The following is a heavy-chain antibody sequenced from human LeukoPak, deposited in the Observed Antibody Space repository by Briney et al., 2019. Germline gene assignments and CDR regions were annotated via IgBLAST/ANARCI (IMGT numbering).Heavy chain of an antibody. CDR2: IYYSGST. J-gene: IGHJ5*02. CDR3: AREGTSGTHLNWFDP. D-gene: IGHD1-1*01. CDR1: GGSISSSSYY. Sequence: SETLSLTCTVSGGSISSSSYYWGWIRQPPGKGLEWIGSIYYSGSTYYNPSLKSRVTLSVDTSKNQFSLKLSSVTAADTAVYYCAREGTSGTHLNWFDPWGQGTLVTVSS. V-gene: IGHV4-39*07.